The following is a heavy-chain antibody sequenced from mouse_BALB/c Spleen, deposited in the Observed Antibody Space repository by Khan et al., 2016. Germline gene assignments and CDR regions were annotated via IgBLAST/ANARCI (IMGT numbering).Heavy chain of an antibody. CDR1: GYSFTDYF. CDR3: ASFGSSL. CDR2: INPYSGDT. D-gene: IGHD1-1*01. V-gene: IGHV1-20*02. J-gene: IGHJ4*01. Sequence: VQLQQPGPELVKPGASVKISCKASGYSFTDYFMNWVMQSHGKSLEWIGRINPYSGDTFYNQRFKGKAPLTVDKSSSTAHMDLRSLASEDSAVYYCASFGSSLWGQGTSVTVSS.